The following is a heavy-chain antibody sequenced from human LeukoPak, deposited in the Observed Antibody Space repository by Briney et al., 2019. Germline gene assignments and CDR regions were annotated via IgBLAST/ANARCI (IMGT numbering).Heavy chain of an antibody. CDR1: GFTVRSTH. CDR2: MYTGGTT. CDR3: AKDEATGGGGLAS. J-gene: IGHJ4*02. Sequence: GESLRLSCAASGFTVRSTHMSWVRQAPGKGLEWVSAMYTGGTTYYADSVKGRFTISRDNSRNTLFLHMSSLRADDTAAFYYAKDEATGGGGLASWGQGTLVTVSS. D-gene: IGHD2-8*02. V-gene: IGHV3-66*01.